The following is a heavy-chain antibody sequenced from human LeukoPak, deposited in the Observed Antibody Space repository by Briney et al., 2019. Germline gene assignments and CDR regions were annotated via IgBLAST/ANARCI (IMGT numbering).Heavy chain of an antibody. CDR3: ARFVDTAPDNWFDP. CDR2: IYHSGST. CDR1: GGSISSGGYS. D-gene: IGHD5-18*01. Sequence: SETLSLTCAVSGGSISSGGYSWSWIRQPPGKGLEWIGYIYHSGSTYYNPSLKSRVTISVDRSKNQFSLKLSSVTAADTAVYYGARFVDTAPDNWFDPWGQGTLVTVSS. V-gene: IGHV4-30-2*01. J-gene: IGHJ5*02.